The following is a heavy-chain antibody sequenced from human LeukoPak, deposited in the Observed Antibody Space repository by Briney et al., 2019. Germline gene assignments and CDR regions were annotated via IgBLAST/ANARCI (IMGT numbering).Heavy chain of an antibody. CDR3: ARDSGRWLLTNNWFDP. V-gene: IGHV4-39*07. D-gene: IGHD2-15*01. Sequence: GSLRLSCATSGFTFSSYSMNWVRQAAGKGLEWIGTFYYSGSTYYSPSLKSRVTISVDTSKNQFSLKLSSVTAADTAVYYCARDSGRWLLTNNWFDPWGQGTLVTVSS. CDR1: GFTFSSYS. J-gene: IGHJ5*02. CDR2: FYYSGST.